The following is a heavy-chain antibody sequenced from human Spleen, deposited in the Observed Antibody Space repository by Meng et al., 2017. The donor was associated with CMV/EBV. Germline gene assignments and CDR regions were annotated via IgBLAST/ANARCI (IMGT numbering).Heavy chain of an antibody. CDR1: GFSLTSTGAG. V-gene: IGHV2-5*01. Sequence: SGFSLTSTGAGVGWLRQPPGKAPEWLALFYWNNENRYSPSLKSRLTITKDTSNNHIVLTMTDMDPVDTATYYCAHGWFGELLLGFGHWGQGILVTVSS. CDR3: AHGWFGELLLGFGH. CDR2: FYWNNEN. J-gene: IGHJ4*02. D-gene: IGHD3-10*01.